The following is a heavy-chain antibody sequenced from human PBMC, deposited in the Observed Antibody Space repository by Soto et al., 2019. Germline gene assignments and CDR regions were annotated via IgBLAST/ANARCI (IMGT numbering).Heavy chain of an antibody. Sequence: QVQLVQSGAEVKKPGSSVKVSCKASGGTFSSYAISWVRQAPGQGLEWMGGIIPIFGTANYAQKFQGRVTITADKSTSTAYMELSSLRSEDTAVYYCARDKGMVRGVSTDYGMDVWGQGTTVTVSS. V-gene: IGHV1-69*06. CDR1: GGTFSSYA. D-gene: IGHD3-10*01. CDR2: IIPIFGTA. J-gene: IGHJ6*02. CDR3: ARDKGMVRGVSTDYGMDV.